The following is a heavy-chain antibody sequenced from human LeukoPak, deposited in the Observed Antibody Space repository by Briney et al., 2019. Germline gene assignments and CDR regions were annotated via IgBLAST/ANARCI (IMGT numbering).Heavy chain of an antibody. CDR3: ARSEPGIGSTLFDY. D-gene: IGHD2-2*01. CDR1: GGSISSSSYY. V-gene: IGHV4-39*07. J-gene: IGHJ4*02. CDR2: IYYSGST. Sequence: SETLSLTCTVSGGSISSSSYYWGWIRQPPGKGLEWIGSIYYSGSTYYNPSLKSRVTISVDTSKNQFSLKLTSVTAADTAVYYCARSEPGIGSTLFDYWGQGTLVTVSS.